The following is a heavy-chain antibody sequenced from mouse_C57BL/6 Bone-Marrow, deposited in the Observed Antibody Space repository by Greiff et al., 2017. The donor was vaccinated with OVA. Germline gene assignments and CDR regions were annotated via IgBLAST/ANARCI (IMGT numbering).Heavy chain of an antibody. CDR3: ARRSLDDYDDYYAMDY. Sequence: QVQLKQPGAELVMPGASVKLSCKASGYTFTSYWMHWVKQRPGQGLEWIGEIDPSDSYTNYNQKFKGKSTLTVDKSSSTAYMQLSCLTSEDSAVYYCARRSLDDYDDYYAMDYWGQGTSVTVSS. V-gene: IGHV1-69*01. D-gene: IGHD2-4*01. CDR2: IDPSDSYT. J-gene: IGHJ4*01. CDR1: GYTFTSYW.